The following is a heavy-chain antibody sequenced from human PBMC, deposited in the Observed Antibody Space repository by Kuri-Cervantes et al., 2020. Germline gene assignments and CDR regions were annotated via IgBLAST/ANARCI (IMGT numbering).Heavy chain of an antibody. CDR3: AKDSSSSWSGYYYYYYGMDV. V-gene: IGHV3-23*01. CDR1: GFTFSSYA. CDR2: ISGSGGST. D-gene: IGHD6-13*01. J-gene: IGHJ6*02. Sequence: GGSLRLSCVASGFTFSSYAMSWVRQAPGKGLEWVSAISGSGGSTYYADSVKGRFTISRDNSKNTLYLQMNSLRAEDTAVYYCAKDSSSSWSGYYYYYYGMDVWGQGTTVTVSS.